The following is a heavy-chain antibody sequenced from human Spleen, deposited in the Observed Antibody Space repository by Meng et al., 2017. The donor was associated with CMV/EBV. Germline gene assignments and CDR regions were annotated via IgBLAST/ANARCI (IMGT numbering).Heavy chain of an antibody. J-gene: IGHJ4*02. Sequence: SETLSLTCTVSGGSVSTSSYYRGWIRQPPGKGLEWIGSIYYSGGSYYNPSLRGRVSMSIDTSKNHFSLKLSSVTAADTAVYYCARDRLTYYDFWTGPHWSPGTLVTVSS. D-gene: IGHD3-3*01. CDR2: IYYSGGS. V-gene: IGHV4-39*07. CDR3: ARDRLTYYDFWTGPH. CDR1: GGSVSTSSYY.